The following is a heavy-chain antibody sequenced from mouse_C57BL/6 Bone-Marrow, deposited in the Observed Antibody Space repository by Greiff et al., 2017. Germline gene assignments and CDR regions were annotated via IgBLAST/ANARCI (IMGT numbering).Heavy chain of an antibody. CDR2: IHPNSGST. Sequence: QVQLQQPGAELVKPGASVKLSCKASGYTFTSYWMHWVKQRPGQGLEWIGMIHPNSGSTNYNEKFKSKATLTVDKSSSTAYMQLSSLTSEDSAVYYCARRDGSSEGYFDVWGTGTTGTVSS. V-gene: IGHV1-64*01. J-gene: IGHJ1*03. CDR1: GYTFTSYW. CDR3: ARRDGSSEGYFDV. D-gene: IGHD1-1*01.